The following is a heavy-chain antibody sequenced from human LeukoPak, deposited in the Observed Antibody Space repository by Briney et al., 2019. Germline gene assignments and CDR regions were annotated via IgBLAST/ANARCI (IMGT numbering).Heavy chain of an antibody. D-gene: IGHD3-10*01. CDR1: GGTFSRYA. V-gene: IGHV1-69*05. CDR2: IIPIFGTA. Sequence: SVKVSYKPSGGTFSRYAISWVRQAPAQGLEWMGGIIPIFGTAQQAQKFQGRGTITTDESTSTAYMELSSLSSRDTAVYYCASESMVRGVIITVAHINWFDPWGQGTLVTVSS. CDR3: ASESMVRGVIITVAHINWFDP. J-gene: IGHJ5*02.